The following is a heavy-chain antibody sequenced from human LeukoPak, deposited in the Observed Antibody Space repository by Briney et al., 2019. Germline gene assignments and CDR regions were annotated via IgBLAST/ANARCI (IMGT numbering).Heavy chain of an antibody. Sequence: ASVKVSCKASGYTFTSYGISWVRQAPGQGLEWMGWISAYNGNTNYAQKLQGRVTMTTDTSTSTAYMELRSLRSDDTTVYYCARLKYFDWSLDYWGQGTLVTVSS. CDR3: ARLKYFDWSLDY. D-gene: IGHD3-9*01. J-gene: IGHJ4*02. V-gene: IGHV1-18*01. CDR2: ISAYNGNT. CDR1: GYTFTSYG.